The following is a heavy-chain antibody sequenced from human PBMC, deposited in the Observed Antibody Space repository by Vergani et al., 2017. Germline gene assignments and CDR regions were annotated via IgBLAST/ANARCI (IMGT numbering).Heavy chain of an antibody. CDR1: GGSISSYY. D-gene: IGHD3-9*01. J-gene: IGHJ6*03. Sequence: QVQLQESGPGLVKPSETLSLTCTVSGGSISSYYWSWIRQPPGKGLEWIGYIYYSGSTNYNPSLKSRVTISVDTSKNHFSLKLSSVTAADTAVYYCARGVNDILTGQYPHPLYYYYYMYVWGKGTTVTVSS. V-gene: IGHV4-59*01. CDR2: IYYSGST. CDR3: ARGVNDILTGQYPHPLYYYYYMYV.